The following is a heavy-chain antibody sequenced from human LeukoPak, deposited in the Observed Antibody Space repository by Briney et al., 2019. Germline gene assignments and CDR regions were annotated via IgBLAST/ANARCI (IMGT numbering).Heavy chain of an antibody. Sequence: SETLSLTCTVSGGSISSSSYYWGWIRQPPGKGLEWIGSIYYSGSTYYNPSLKSRVAISVDTSKNQFSLNLSSVTAADTAVYYCARDLGGSGSYFHYYYMDVWGKGTTVTISS. D-gene: IGHD3-10*01. V-gene: IGHV4-39*07. CDR2: IYYSGST. CDR1: GGSISSSSYY. J-gene: IGHJ6*03. CDR3: ARDLGGSGSYFHYYYMDV.